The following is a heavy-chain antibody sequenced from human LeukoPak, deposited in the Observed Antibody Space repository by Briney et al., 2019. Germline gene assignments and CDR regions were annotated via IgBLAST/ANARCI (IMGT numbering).Heavy chain of an antibody. Sequence: QPGGSLRLSCAASGFTFSSYGMHWVRQVPGKGLDGVAVISHDGNNKYYTDSVKGRFTISRDNAKNSLYLQMNSLRAEDTAVYYCARDYGSYAGDWGQGTLVTVSS. V-gene: IGHV3-30*12. CDR3: ARDYGSYAGD. D-gene: IGHD3-16*01. J-gene: IGHJ4*02. CDR2: ISHDGNNK. CDR1: GFTFSSYG.